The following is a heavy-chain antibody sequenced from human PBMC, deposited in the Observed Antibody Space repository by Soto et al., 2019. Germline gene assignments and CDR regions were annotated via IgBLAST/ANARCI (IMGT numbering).Heavy chain of an antibody. J-gene: IGHJ6*02. V-gene: IGHV1-2*02. Sequence: EASVKVSGKASGYTCTCYYMHWVRQAPGQGVEWMGWINPNSGGTNYAQMFQGRVTMTSDTSISTDYMELSRLRSDDTAVYYCARNLGTDTAMVEEYYYYGMDVWGQGTTVTVSS. CDR1: GYTCTCYY. D-gene: IGHD5-18*01. CDR3: ARNLGTDTAMVEEYYYYGMDV. CDR2: INPNSGGT.